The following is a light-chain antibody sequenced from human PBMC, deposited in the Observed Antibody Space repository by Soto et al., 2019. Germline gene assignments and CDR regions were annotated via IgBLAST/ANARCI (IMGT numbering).Light chain of an antibody. V-gene: IGLV2-14*01. CDR2: EVS. J-gene: IGLJ1*01. CDR3: SSYTSSTNYV. Sequence: QSVLTQPASVSGSPGQSLTISCTGTSSYIAPYNYVSWYQQHPGKAPKLIIYEVSYRPSGISNRFSGSKSGNTASLTISGLQAEDEADYYCSSYTSSTNYVFGTGTKVTVL. CDR1: SSYIAPYNY.